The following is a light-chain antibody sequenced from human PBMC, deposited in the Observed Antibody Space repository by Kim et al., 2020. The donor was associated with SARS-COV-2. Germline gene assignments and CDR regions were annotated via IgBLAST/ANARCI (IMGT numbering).Light chain of an antibody. CDR3: TSYTSSRTWV. CDR1: RSDFGGYNS. CDR2: DVT. V-gene: IGLV2-14*03. J-gene: IGLJ3*02. Sequence: GQTITISWSGTRSDFGGYNSVSWYQQYPGRVPTLMIYDVTKQPSGVSHRFSGSKSGNTASLTISGLQTGDEAHYYCTSYTSSRTWVFGGGTKLTVL.